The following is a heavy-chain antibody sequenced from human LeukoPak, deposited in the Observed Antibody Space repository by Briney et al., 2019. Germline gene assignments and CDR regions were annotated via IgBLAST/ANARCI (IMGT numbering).Heavy chain of an antibody. CDR3: AKWGDYDVLTGYYVSGF. CDR1: GFIFSNYA. J-gene: IGHJ4*02. D-gene: IGHD3-9*01. CDR2: ISGRSDST. Sequence: GASLRLSCAASGFIFSNYAMYWVRQAPGKGLEWVSAISGRSDSTYYADSVKGRFTLSRDSSKNTLYLQMNSLRADDTAVYYCAKWGDYDVLTGYYVSGFWGQGTLVTVSS. V-gene: IGHV3-23*01.